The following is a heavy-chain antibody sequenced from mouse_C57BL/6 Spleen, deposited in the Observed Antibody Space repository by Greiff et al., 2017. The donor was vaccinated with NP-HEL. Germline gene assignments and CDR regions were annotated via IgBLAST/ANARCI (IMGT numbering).Heavy chain of an antibody. Sequence: QVQLKESGAELMKPGASVKLSCKATGYTFTGYWIEWVKQRPGHGLEWIGEILPGSGSTYYNEKFTGKATFTADTSSNTAYMQLSSLTNEDSAIYYVAIEYEGWGQGTTLTVSS. CDR3: AIEYEG. CDR1: GYTFTGYW. D-gene: IGHD2-14*01. V-gene: IGHV1-9*01. CDR2: ILPGSGST. J-gene: IGHJ2*01.